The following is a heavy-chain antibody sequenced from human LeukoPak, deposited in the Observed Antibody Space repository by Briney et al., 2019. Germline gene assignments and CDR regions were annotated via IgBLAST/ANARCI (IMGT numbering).Heavy chain of an antibody. CDR2: ISGSGGST. J-gene: IGHJ2*01. D-gene: IGHD5-18*01. CDR3: ARDHSYGLDWYFDL. V-gene: IGHV3-23*01. Sequence: GGSLRLSCAASGFTFSSYAMSWVRQAPGKGLEWVSAISGSGGSTYYADSVKGRFTISRDNSKNTLYLQMNSLRAEDTAVYYCARDHSYGLDWYFDLWGRGTLVTVSS. CDR1: GFTFSSYA.